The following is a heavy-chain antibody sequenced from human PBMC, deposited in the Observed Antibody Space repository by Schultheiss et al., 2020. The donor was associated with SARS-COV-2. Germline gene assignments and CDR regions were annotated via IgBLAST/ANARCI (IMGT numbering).Heavy chain of an antibody. D-gene: IGHD1-26*01. J-gene: IGHJ4*02. CDR3: ARAPDGATNSLDFDY. V-gene: IGHV4-34*01. Sequence: SETLSLTCAVYGGSFSGYYWSWIRQPPGKGLEWIGEINHSGSTNYNPSLKSRVTISVDKSKNQFSLKLSSVTAADTAVYYCARAPDGATNSLDFDYWGQGTLVTVSS. CDR2: INHSGST. CDR1: GGSFSGYY.